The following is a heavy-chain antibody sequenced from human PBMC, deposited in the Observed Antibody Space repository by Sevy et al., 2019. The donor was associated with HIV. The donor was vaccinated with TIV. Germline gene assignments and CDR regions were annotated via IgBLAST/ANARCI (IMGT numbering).Heavy chain of an antibody. CDR3: ARDYYGSGSYYEFVY. CDR2: SYDGGST. CDR1: GFSISSDYY. J-gene: IGHJ4*02. V-gene: IGHV4-38-2*02. D-gene: IGHD3-10*01. Sequence: SETLSLTCTVSGFSISSDYYWGWIRQPPGKGLEWIGSSYDGGSTYYNPSLKSRVTISIDKSKNQFSLKLSSVTAADTAVYYCARDYYGSGSYYEFVYWGQGTLVTVSS.